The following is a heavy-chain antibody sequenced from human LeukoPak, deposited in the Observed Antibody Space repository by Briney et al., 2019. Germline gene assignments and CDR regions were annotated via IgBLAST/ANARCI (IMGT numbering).Heavy chain of an antibody. CDR1: GITLSNYG. Sequence: PGGSLRLSCAVSGITLSNYGMSWVRQAPGKGLEWAAGISDGGGRTNYADSVKGRFTISRDNPKNTLYLQMNSVRAEDTAVYFCAKRGVVIRVILVGFHKEAYYFDSWGQGALVTVSS. CDR3: AKRGVVIRVILVGFHKEAYYFDS. CDR2: ISDGGGRT. V-gene: IGHV3-23*01. J-gene: IGHJ4*02. D-gene: IGHD3-22*01.